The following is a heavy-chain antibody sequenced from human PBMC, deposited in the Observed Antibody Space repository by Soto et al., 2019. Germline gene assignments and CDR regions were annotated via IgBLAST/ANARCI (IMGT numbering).Heavy chain of an antibody. CDR2: IIPILGIA. Sequence: QVQLVQSGAEVKKPGSSVKVSCKASGGTFSSYTISWVRQAPGQGLEWMGRIIPILGIANYAEKFQGRVTITADKSTSTAYMELRSLRSEDTAVYSCARDTQQLVLLLWGRDTLVTVSS. D-gene: IGHD6-13*01. J-gene: IGHJ2*01. CDR1: GGTFSSYT. V-gene: IGHV1-69*08. CDR3: ARDTQQLVLLL.